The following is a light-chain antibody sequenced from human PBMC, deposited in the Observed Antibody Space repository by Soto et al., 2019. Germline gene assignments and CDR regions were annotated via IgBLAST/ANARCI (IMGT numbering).Light chain of an antibody. CDR2: DTS. CDR3: LLSYGGAQAL. Sequence: QAVVTQEPSLTVSPGGTVTLTCGSSAGAVTSGHYTYWLQQKPGQAPRTLIYDTSDKHSWTPARFSGSLLGGKAALTLSGAQPEDEAEYYCLLSYGGAQALFGGGTKLTVL. V-gene: IGLV7-46*01. CDR1: AGAVTSGHY. J-gene: IGLJ2*01.